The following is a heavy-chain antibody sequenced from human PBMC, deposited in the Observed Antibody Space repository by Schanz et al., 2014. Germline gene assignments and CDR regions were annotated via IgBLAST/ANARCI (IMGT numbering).Heavy chain of an antibody. V-gene: IGHV3-64*04. CDR3: ARDRGYCSGGSCLTFDY. CDR2: ITRSGGGT. CDR1: GFTFSSYA. J-gene: IGHJ4*02. Sequence: QVQLVESGGGVVQPGRSLRLSCAAYGFTFSSYAMHWVRQASGKGLEYVSAITRSGGGTYYSDSVKGRFTISRDNSKNTLYLQMNTLRAEDTAVYYCARDRGYCSGGSCLTFDYWGQGTLVTVSS. D-gene: IGHD2-15*01.